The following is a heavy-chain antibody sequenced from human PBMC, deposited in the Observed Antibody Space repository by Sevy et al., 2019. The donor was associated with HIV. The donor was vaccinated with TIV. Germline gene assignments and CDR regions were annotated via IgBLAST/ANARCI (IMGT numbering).Heavy chain of an antibody. CDR1: GFTLNSYW. CDR3: VRAIAADASL. D-gene: IGHD6-13*01. V-gene: IGHV3-7*01. CDR2: IKQDGSVK. Sequence: GGSLRLSCAASGFTLNSYWMSWVRQAPGKGLEWVANIKQDGSVKYYVDSVKGRFTISRDNARNLVYLQMSSQTAEDTALYYCVRAIAADASLWGQGTLVTVSS. J-gene: IGHJ4*02.